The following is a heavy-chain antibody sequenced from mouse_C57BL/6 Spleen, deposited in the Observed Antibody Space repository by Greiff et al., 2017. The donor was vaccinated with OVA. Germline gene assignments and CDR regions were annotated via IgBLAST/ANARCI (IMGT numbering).Heavy chain of an antibody. CDR2: INPGSGGT. CDR1: GYAFTNYL. CDR3: ARNQGEYYAMDY. Sequence: QVHVKQSGAELVRPGTSVKVSCKASGYAFTNYLIEWVKQRPGQGLEWIGVINPGSGGTNYNEKFKGKATLTADKSSSTAYMQLSSLTSEDSAVYFCARNQGEYYAMDYWGQGTSVTVSS. J-gene: IGHJ4*01. V-gene: IGHV1-54*01.